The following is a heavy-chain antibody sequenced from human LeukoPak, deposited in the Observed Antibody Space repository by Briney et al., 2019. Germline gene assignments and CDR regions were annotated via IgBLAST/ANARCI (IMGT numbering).Heavy chain of an antibody. CDR2: INGGGSNT. V-gene: IGHV3-23*01. Sequence: GGSLRLSCAASGFPFNTYVMSWVRQAPGKGLEWVSAINGGGSNTYYADSVKGRFTISRDNSKNTLYLQMNSLRAEDTAVYYCASSTVTNLLINWFDPWGQGTLVTVSS. CDR1: GFPFNTYV. D-gene: IGHD4-11*01. CDR3: ASSTVTNLLINWFDP. J-gene: IGHJ5*02.